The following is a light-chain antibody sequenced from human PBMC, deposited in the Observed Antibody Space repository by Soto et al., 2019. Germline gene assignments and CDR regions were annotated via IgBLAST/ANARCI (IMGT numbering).Light chain of an antibody. CDR2: DAS. J-gene: IGKJ1*01. V-gene: IGKV1-33*01. CDR1: QDIKNY. CDR3: LQDYNYPWT. Sequence: DIQISHSPSSLSASVLYRVTITCQASQDIKNYLNWYQQKSGKAPKLLIYDASDLETGVPSRFSGSGSGTDFTFTINSLQPEDIATYYCLQDYNYPWTFGQGTKVDIK.